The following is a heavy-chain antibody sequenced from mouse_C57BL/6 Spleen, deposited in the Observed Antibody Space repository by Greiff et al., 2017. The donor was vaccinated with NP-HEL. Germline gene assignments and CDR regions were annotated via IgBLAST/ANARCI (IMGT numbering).Heavy chain of an antibody. J-gene: IGHJ2*01. D-gene: IGHD3-3*01. Sequence: QVQLQQPGAELVKPGASVKLSCKASGYTFTSYRMQWVKQRPGQGLEWIGEIDPSDSYTNYNQKFKGKATLTVDTSSSTAYMQLSSLTSEDSAVYYCATRNDYWGQGTTLTVSS. CDR2: IDPSDSYT. CDR1: GYTFTSYR. CDR3: ATRNDY. V-gene: IGHV1-50*01.